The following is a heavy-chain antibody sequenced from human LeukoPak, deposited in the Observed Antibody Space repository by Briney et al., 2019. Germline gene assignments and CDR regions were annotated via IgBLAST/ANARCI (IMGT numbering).Heavy chain of an antibody. CDR3: ARAARLTPSSYYYYMDV. CDR2: INHSGST. CDR1: GRSFSGYY. Sequence: PSETLSLTCAVYGRSFSGYYWIWIRQPPGKGLECIGEINHSGSTNYNPSLKSRVTISVDTSKNQFSLKLRSVTAADTAVYYCARAARLTPSSYYYYMDVWGKGTTVTVSS. D-gene: IGHD6-6*01. V-gene: IGHV4-34*01. J-gene: IGHJ6*03.